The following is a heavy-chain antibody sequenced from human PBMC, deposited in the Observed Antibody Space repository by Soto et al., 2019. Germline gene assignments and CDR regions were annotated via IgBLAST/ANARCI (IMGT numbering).Heavy chain of an antibody. CDR3: AMGGDDLRQLVPPYYYNGMDV. CDR1: GGTFSSYA. Sequence: SVKVSCKASGGTFSSYAISWVRQAPGQGLEWRGGIIPIFGTANYAQKFQGRVTVTADESTITAYMELSSLRSEDTAGDYCAMGGDDLRQLVPPYYYNGMDVWGEGTTITVSS. D-gene: IGHD6-13*01. V-gene: IGHV1-69*13. CDR2: IIPIFGTA. J-gene: IGHJ6*04.